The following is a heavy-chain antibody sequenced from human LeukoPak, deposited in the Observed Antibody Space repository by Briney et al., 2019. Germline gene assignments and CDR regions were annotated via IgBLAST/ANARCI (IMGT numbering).Heavy chain of an antibody. J-gene: IGHJ4*02. CDR3: AKESGLFLADDLFDY. Sequence: PGGSLRLSCAASGFTFSSYGMHWVRQAPGKGLEWVAVISYDGSNKYYADSVKGRFTISRDNTKNTLYLQMNSLRAEDTAVYYCAKESGLFLADDLFDYWGQGTLVTVSS. CDR1: GFTFSSYG. D-gene: IGHD2/OR15-2a*01. V-gene: IGHV3-30*18. CDR2: ISYDGSNK.